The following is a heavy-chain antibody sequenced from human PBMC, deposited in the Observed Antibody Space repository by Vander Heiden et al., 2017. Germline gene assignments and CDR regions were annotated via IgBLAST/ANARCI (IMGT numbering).Heavy chain of an antibody. V-gene: IGHV3-23*01. Sequence: EVQVLVSGGGLVQLGGSLSLPSASSGFSFISHAMSWVRQAPGKGLEWVSAISGSGGSTYYADTVKGRFTISRDNSKNTLYLQMNSLRAEDTAVYYCAKSDPEWLLNAFDIWGQGTMVTVSS. CDR1: GFSFISHA. J-gene: IGHJ3*02. CDR2: ISGSGGST. D-gene: IGHD3-3*01. CDR3: AKSDPEWLLNAFDI.